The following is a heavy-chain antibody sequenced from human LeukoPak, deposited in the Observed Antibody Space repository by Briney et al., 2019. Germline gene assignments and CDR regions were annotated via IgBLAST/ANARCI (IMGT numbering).Heavy chain of an antibody. J-gene: IGHJ4*02. V-gene: IGHV1-69*06. CDR1: GGTFSSYA. CDR2: IIPIFGTA. CDR3: ARAGGYSSGYYFDPAIPLY. D-gene: IGHD3-22*01. Sequence: ASVKVSCKASGGTFSSYAISWVRQAPGHGLEWMGGIIPIFGTANYAQKFQGRVTITADKSTSTAYMELSSLRSEDTAVYYCARAGGYSSGYYFDPAIPLYWGQGTLVTVSS.